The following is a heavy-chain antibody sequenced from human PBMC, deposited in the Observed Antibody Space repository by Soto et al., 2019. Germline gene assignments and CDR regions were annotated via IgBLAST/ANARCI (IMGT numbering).Heavy chain of an antibody. CDR1: GGSISSGDYY. J-gene: IGHJ5*02. V-gene: IGHV4-30-4*01. CDR2: IYYSGST. D-gene: IGHD2-21*02. CDR3: ARDRGCRYCGGDCCRRVLYNWFDP. Sequence: SETLSLTCTVSGGSISSGDYYWSWIRQPPGKGLEWIGYIYYSGSTYYNPSLKSRVTISVDTSKNQFSLKLCSVTAADTAVYYCARDRGCRYCGGDCCRRVLYNWFDPWCHGTLVTVSS.